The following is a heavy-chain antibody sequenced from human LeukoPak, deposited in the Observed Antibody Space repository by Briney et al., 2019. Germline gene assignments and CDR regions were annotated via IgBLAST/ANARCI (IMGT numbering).Heavy chain of an antibody. CDR2: FDPGDGET. Sequence: ASVTVSCRVSGYTLSELSIHWGRQPPGAGLGWMGGFDPGDGETIYAQKFQGRVTMTEDTSTDTAYMDLSSLRSEDKDVYYCATASLEAVIVGEGDAFNIWGQGTLVTVSS. CDR3: ATASLEAVIVGEGDAFNI. J-gene: IGHJ4*02. D-gene: IGHD2-21*01. V-gene: IGHV1-24*01. CDR1: GYTLSELS.